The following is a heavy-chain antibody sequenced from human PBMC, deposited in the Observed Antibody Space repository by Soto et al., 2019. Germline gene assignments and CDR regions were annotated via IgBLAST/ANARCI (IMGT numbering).Heavy chain of an antibody. CDR2: IYYSGST. V-gene: IGHV4-59*01. D-gene: IGHD2-15*01. Sequence: SETLSLTCTVSGGSISSYYWSWIRQPPGKGLEWIGYIYYSGSTNYNPSLKSRVTISVDTSKNQFSLKLSSVTAADTAVYYCVRDGGHYCSGGSCYSGWGQGTLVTVSS. CDR1: GGSISSYY. CDR3: VRDGGHYCSGGSCYSG. J-gene: IGHJ4*02.